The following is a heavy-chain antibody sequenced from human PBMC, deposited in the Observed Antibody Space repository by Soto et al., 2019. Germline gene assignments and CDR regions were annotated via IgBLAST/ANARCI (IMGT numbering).Heavy chain of an antibody. CDR3: AKPDNSGSHHLDC. J-gene: IGHJ4*02. CDR2: ITDDRLRK. Sequence: QVQLVESGGGVVQPGRSLRLSCAASGFTFSNYGMHWVRQAPGKGLEWVAVITDDRLRKHYADSVKGRFTISRDISRNTLYLQMNSLKDEDTAVYYCAKPDNSGSHHLDCWGQGTLVTVTS. CDR1: GFTFSNYG. D-gene: IGHD1-26*01. V-gene: IGHV3-30*18.